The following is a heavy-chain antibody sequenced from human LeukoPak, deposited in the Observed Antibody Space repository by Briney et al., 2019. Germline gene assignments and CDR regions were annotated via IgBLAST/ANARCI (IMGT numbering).Heavy chain of an antibody. CDR3: AKDSSADDSSGYSYYFDY. J-gene: IGHJ4*02. CDR2: LSLIATNK. V-gene: IGHV3-30*18. D-gene: IGHD3-22*01. Sequence: GGPLSPSCEAPGLPSSTNGMPWVGHPPAKGLGWGLVLSLIATNKYYADSVKGRFTISRDNSKNTLYLQMNSLRAEDTAVYYCAKDSSADDSSGYSYYFDYWGQGTLVTVSS. CDR1: GLPSSTNG.